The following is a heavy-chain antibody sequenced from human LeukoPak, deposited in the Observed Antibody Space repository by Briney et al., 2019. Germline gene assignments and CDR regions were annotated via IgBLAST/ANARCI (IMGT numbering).Heavy chain of an antibody. Sequence: GGSLRLSCAASGFTFTTYTMNWVRQAPGKGLEWVSSISSNDYYIYYAESVRGRFTISREKAKKFLFLQMNSLRAEDTAVYYCAREERRDGYNYPYWGQGTLVTVSS. V-gene: IGHV3-21*01. CDR3: AREERRDGYNYPY. J-gene: IGHJ4*02. CDR2: ISSNDYYI. D-gene: IGHD5-24*01. CDR1: GFTFTTYT.